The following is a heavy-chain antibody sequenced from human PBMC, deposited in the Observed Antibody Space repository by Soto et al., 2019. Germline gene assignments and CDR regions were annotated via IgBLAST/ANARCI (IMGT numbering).Heavy chain of an antibody. J-gene: IGHJ4*02. CDR1: GFTFSSYD. V-gene: IGHV3-23*01. Sequence: PGGSLRLSCAASGFTFSSYDMRWVRQAPGKGLEWVSGVSARGSITSYADSAKGRFTISRDTAKNTVFLQMSSLRAEDTAVYFCAKGDCSGGRCYRGFDYWGQGTLVTVSS. D-gene: IGHD2-15*01. CDR2: VSARGSIT. CDR3: AKGDCSGGRCYRGFDY.